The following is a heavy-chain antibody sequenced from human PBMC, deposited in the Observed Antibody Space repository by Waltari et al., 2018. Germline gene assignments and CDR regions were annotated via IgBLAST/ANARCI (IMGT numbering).Heavy chain of an antibody. V-gene: IGHV4-34*02. CDR3: ARGYGEDDIWSPFF. CDR1: GGSFSRYY. J-gene: IGHJ4*02. D-gene: IGHD3-3*01. Sequence: QVQLQQWGAGLLKPSETLSLTCAVYGGSFSRYYGSWIRQTPGKGLEWIGEINHYGTTSSNPSLKSRVFISVDASRNQFSLKLKSVTAADTGVYYCARGYGEDDIWSPFFWGQGTLVTVSS. CDR2: INHYGTT.